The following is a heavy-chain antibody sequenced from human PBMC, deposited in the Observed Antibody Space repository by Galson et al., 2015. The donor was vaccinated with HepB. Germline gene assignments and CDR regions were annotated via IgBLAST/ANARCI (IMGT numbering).Heavy chain of an antibody. D-gene: IGHD3-16*01. V-gene: IGHV1-69*13. CDR2: IIPIFGTA. CDR3: ARVLRFSLSAFDI. Sequence: SVKVSCKASGGTFSSYAISWVRQAPGQGLEWMGGIIPIFGTANYAQKFQGRVTITADESTSTAYMELSSLRSEDTAVYYCARVLRFSLSAFDIWGQGTMVTVSS. J-gene: IGHJ3*02. CDR1: GGTFSSYA.